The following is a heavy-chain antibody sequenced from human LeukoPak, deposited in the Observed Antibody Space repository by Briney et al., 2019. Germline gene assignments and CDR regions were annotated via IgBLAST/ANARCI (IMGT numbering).Heavy chain of an antibody. CDR2: IRYDGSNK. J-gene: IGHJ4*02. Sequence: GGSLRLSCAASGFTFSSYGMHWVRQAPGKGLEWVAFIRYDGSNKYYADSVKGRFTISRDNSKNTLYLQMNSLRAEDTAVYYCAKEDVIYDFWSGYYSYWGQGTLVTVSS. CDR1: GFTFSSYG. CDR3: AKEDVIYDFWSGYYSY. D-gene: IGHD3-3*01. V-gene: IGHV3-30*02.